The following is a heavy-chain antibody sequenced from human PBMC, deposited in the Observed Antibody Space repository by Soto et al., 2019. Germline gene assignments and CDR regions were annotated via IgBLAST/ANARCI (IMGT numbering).Heavy chain of an antibody. J-gene: IGHJ6*02. Sequence: PGGSLRLSCAASGFTFSSYGMHWVRQAPGKGLEWVAVIWYDGSNKYYADSVKGRFTISRDNSKNTLYLQMNSLRAEDTAVYYCARGLGQQLDHYGMDVWGQGTTVTVSS. V-gene: IGHV3-33*01. D-gene: IGHD6-13*01. CDR3: ARGLGQQLDHYGMDV. CDR1: GFTFSSYG. CDR2: IWYDGSNK.